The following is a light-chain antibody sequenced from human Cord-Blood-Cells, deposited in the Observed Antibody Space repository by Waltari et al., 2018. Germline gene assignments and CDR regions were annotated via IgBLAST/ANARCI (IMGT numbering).Light chain of an antibody. CDR2: DVS. CDR1: SSDVGGYNY. J-gene: IGLJ1*01. V-gene: IGLV2-14*01. CDR3: SSYTSSSTLYV. Sequence: QSALTQPASVSGSPGQSIPIPCPGTSSDVGGYNYVSCYQQHPGKAPKLMIYDVSNRPSGVSNRFAGSKSGNTASLTISGLQAEDEADYYCSSYTSSSTLYVFGTGTKVTVL.